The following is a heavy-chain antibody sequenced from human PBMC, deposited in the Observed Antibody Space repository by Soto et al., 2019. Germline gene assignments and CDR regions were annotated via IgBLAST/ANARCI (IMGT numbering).Heavy chain of an antibody. Sequence: GGSLRLSCPASGFTFSSYAMSWVRQAPGKGLEWVSGISGSGGSTYYADSVKGRFTISRDNSKNTLYLQMNRLRAEDTAVYYCAKDPSSTWYAYFQHWGQGTLVTVSS. CDR1: GFTFSSYA. CDR2: ISGSGGST. D-gene: IGHD6-13*01. V-gene: IGHV3-23*01. J-gene: IGHJ1*01. CDR3: AKDPSSTWYAYFQH.